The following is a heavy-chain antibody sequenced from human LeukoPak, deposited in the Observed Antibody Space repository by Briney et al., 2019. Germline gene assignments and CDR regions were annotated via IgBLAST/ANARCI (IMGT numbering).Heavy chain of an antibody. D-gene: IGHD3-10*01. J-gene: IGHJ3*02. CDR1: GFPLRSYW. CDR3: ARDWVAGVPFDAFDI. Sequence: PGGPLRLSCAASGFPLRSYWMSWSRRAPGKGLKGVANIKEDGSEKYYVDSVKGRFTISRDNAKNSLYLHMNSLTAEDTAMYYCARDWVAGVPFDAFDIWGQGTMVSVSS. CDR2: IKEDGSEK. V-gene: IGHV3-7*03.